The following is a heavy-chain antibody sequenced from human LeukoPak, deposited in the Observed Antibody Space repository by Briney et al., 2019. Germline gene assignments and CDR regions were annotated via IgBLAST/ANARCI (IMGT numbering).Heavy chain of an antibody. CDR3: ARDLGSGSYLFDY. CDR2: IYGDGTT. D-gene: IGHD1-26*01. Sequence: GGSLRLSCAASGFTVSNDYMAWVRQAPGRGLEWVSLIYGDGTTFYTDSVKGRFTISRDNFKNTMYLQMNSLRPEDTAVYYCARDLGSGSYLFDYWGQGTLVTVSS. CDR1: GFTVSNDY. J-gene: IGHJ4*02. V-gene: IGHV3-66*02.